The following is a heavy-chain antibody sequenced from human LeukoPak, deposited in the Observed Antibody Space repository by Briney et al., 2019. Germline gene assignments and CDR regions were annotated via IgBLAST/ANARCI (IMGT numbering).Heavy chain of an antibody. CDR3: ARGLRGRYYYDGSGYSIGNFDY. J-gene: IGHJ4*02. CDR2: IWYDGSIK. V-gene: IGHV3-33*01. CDR1: GFTFSSYG. D-gene: IGHD3-22*01. Sequence: GRSLRLSCAASGFTFSSYGMHWVRQAPGKGLEWVAVIWYDGSIKFYVDSVKGRFTISRDNSKNTLYLQMNSLRAEDTAVYYCARGLRGRYYYDGSGYSIGNFDYWGQGTLVTVSS.